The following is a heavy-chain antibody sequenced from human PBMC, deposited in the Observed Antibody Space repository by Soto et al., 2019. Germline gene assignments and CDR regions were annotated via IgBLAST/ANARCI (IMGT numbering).Heavy chain of an antibody. CDR1: GFNFSNYG. CDR2: ISSSRSYI. Sequence: EVQVVESGGGLVKPGGSLRLSCAASGFNFSNYGMNWVRQAPGKWLEWVSSISSSRSYISYADSVKGRFTISRDNAKNSVYLQMTSLRAEDPAVYFCARSDCTSTSCYVLWFDPWGQGTLVTVSS. J-gene: IGHJ5*02. D-gene: IGHD2-2*01. CDR3: ARSDCTSTSCYVLWFDP. V-gene: IGHV3-21*01.